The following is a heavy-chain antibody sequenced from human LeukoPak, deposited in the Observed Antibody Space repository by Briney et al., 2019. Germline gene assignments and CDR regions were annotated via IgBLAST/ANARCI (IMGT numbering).Heavy chain of an antibody. CDR2: YDPEDGET. D-gene: IGHD3-22*01. Sequence: ASVKVSCKVSGYTPTELSMHWVRQAPGKGLEWMGGYDPEDGETIYAQKFQGRVTMTEDTSTDTAYMELSSLRSEDTAVYYCATEPRLYDSSALPAYWGQGTLVTVSS. CDR1: GYTPTELS. J-gene: IGHJ4*02. CDR3: ATEPRLYDSSALPAY. V-gene: IGHV1-24*01.